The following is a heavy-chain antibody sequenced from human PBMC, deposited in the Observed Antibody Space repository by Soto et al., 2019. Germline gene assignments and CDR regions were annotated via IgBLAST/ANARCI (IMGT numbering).Heavy chain of an antibody. CDR2: ISYGGGTT. D-gene: IGHD3-22*01. V-gene: IGHV3-23*01. CDR3: AKNPGYYYDSTGYHFDY. CDR1: GFTFSTYW. J-gene: IGHJ4*02. Sequence: GGSLRLSCGASGFTFSTYWMSWVRQAPGKGLEWVSAISYGGGTTYYADSVKGRFTISRDNSKNTLYLQMNSLRAEDTAVYYCAKNPGYYYDSTGYHFDYWGQGTLVTVSS.